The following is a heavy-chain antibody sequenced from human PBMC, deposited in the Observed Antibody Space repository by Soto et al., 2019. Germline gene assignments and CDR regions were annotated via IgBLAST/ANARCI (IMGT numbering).Heavy chain of an antibody. CDR3: VRDVGP. CDR1: GSSVRSKY. V-gene: IGHV3-53*01. Sequence: GGSLRLSCAASGSSVRSKYINWVRQAPGKRLEWLSTIYTGGTPYYADSVRGRFTISRDNSRNTVFLQMNSLGAEDTAIYYCVRDVGPWGQGTLVTVSS. CDR2: IYTGGTP. J-gene: IGHJ5*02.